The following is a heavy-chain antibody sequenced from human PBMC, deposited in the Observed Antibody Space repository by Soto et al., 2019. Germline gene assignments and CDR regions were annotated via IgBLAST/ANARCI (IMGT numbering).Heavy chain of an antibody. Sequence: GGSLRLSCAASGFTFSSYAMHWVRQAPGKGLEWVAVISYDGSNKYYADSVKGRFTISRDNSKNTLYLQMNSLRAEDTAVYYCARSRYSSSWYYYYYMDVWGKGTTVTVSS. V-gene: IGHV3-30*04. CDR2: ISYDGSNK. J-gene: IGHJ6*03. CDR1: GFTFSSYA. D-gene: IGHD6-13*01. CDR3: ARSRYSSSWYYYYYMDV.